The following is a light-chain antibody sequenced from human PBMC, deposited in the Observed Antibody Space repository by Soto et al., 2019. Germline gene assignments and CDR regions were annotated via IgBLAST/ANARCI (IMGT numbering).Light chain of an antibody. Sequence: QSALTQPPSASGSPGQSVTISCTGTGSDIGAYNSVSWYQQYPGTAPKLMIYEATKRPSGVPDRISGSKSGNTASLTISGLQTEDESDYYCFSYAGSPWVFGGWTKLTVL. V-gene: IGLV2-8*01. CDR3: FSYAGSPWV. J-gene: IGLJ3*02. CDR2: EAT. CDR1: GSDIGAYNS.